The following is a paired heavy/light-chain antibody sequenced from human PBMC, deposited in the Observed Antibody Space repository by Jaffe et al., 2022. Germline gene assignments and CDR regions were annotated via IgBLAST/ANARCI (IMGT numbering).Heavy chain of an antibody. D-gene: IGHD2-2*03. J-gene: IGHJ4*02. V-gene: IGHV3-48*03. CDR3: ARIGYCSSTNCYWKMGVDY. Sequence: EVQLVESGGALIQPGESLRLSCAASGFTFSSYEMNWVRQAPGKGLEWVSYISTGGGTTHYADSVKGRFTISRDNAKNSLYLQMNSLRAEDTAIYYCARIGYCSSTNCYWKMGVDYWGQGTLVTVSA. CDR1: GFTFSSYE. CDR2: ISTGGGTT.
Light chain of an antibody. CDR3: QQANSFPFT. Sequence: DIQMTQSPSSVSASVGDRVTITCRASQGISSWLAWYQQKPGKAPKLLIYAASTLQSGVPSRFSGSGSGTDFTLTISSLQPEDFATYYCQQANSFPFTFGPGTKVDIK. V-gene: IGKV1-12*01. CDR1: QGISSW. J-gene: IGKJ3*01. CDR2: AAS.